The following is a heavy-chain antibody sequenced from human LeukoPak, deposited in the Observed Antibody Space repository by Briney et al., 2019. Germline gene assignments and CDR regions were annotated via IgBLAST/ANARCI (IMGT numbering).Heavy chain of an antibody. CDR1: GFTFSSYW. D-gene: IGHD3-3*01. CDR3: ARDVKTYYDFWSGAPVDY. CDR2: IKQDGSEK. Sequence: GGSLRLSCAASGFTFSSYWMSWVRQAPGKGLEWVANIKQDGSEKYYVDSVKGRFTIPRDNAKNSLYLQMNSLRAEDTAVYYCARDVKTYYDFWSGAPVDYWGQGTLVTVSS. V-gene: IGHV3-7*01. J-gene: IGHJ4*02.